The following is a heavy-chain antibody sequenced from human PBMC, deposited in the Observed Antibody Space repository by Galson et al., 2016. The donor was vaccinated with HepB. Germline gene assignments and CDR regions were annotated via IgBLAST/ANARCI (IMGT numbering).Heavy chain of an antibody. CDR2: IKSKGDGETT. D-gene: IGHD1-26*01. CDR1: GFTFSHAW. Sequence: SLRLSCAGSGFTFSHAWLNWVRQAPGKGLEWVGRIKSKGDGETTDYAAPVKGRFTVSRDDSKNTLYLQMNSLKTEDTAVYHCTTSVGANEFDYWGRGTLVTVPS. V-gene: IGHV3-15*07. J-gene: IGHJ4*02. CDR3: TTSVGANEFDY.